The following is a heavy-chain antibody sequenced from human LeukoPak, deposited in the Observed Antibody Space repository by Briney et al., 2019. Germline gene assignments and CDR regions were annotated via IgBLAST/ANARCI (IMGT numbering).Heavy chain of an antibody. D-gene: IGHD3-22*01. V-gene: IGHV3-74*01. Sequence: GGSLRLSCAASGFTFSNYVMHWVRQAPGKGLVWVSRINSDGINTSYADSVKGRFTISRDNAKNTLNLQMNSLRAEDTAVYYCARDLGQYYDTSDNWLDPWGQGTLVTVSS. CDR2: INSDGINT. CDR3: ARDLGQYYDTSDNWLDP. J-gene: IGHJ5*02. CDR1: GFTFSNYV.